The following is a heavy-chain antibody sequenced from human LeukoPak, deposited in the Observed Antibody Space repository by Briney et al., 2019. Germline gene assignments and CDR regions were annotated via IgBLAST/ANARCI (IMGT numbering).Heavy chain of an antibody. Sequence: SETLSLTCTVSGCFISSYYWSWIRQPAGKGLEWIGRIYISGSTNYTPSLKSRVTMSVDTPKNQFSLKRSSVTAADTAVYYCARDPSNWNDDAFDIWGQGTMVTVSS. CDR1: GCFISSYY. V-gene: IGHV4-4*07. CDR3: ARDPSNWNDDAFDI. D-gene: IGHD1-1*01. CDR2: IYISGST. J-gene: IGHJ3*02.